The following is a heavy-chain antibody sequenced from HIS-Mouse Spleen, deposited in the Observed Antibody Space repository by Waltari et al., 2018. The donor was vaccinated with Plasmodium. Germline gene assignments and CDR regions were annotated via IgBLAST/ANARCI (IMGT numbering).Heavy chain of an antibody. V-gene: IGHV3-53*01. CDR3: ARGMKSSSSAFDI. CDR1: GFPFSSHY. D-gene: IGHD6-6*01. Sequence: EVQLVESGGGLIQPGGSLRLSCAASGFPFSSHYMSWFRQAPGKGLEWVSVIYSGGSTYYADSVKGRFTISRDNSKNTLYLQMNSLRAEDTAVYYCARGMKSSSSAFDIWGQGTMVTVSS. CDR2: IYSGGST. J-gene: IGHJ3*02.